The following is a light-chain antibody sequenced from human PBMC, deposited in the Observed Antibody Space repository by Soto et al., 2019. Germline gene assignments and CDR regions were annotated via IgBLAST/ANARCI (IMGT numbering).Light chain of an antibody. Sequence: QSALTQPASVSGSPGQSIAISCTGTSSDIGAYNFVSWYQQHPGKAPKLMISDVSNRPSGVSDRFSGSKSGNTASLTISGLQAEDEADYYCSSYASISPPYVFGTGTKLTVL. CDR3: SSYASISPPYV. CDR2: DVS. V-gene: IGLV2-14*01. CDR1: SSDIGAYNF. J-gene: IGLJ1*01.